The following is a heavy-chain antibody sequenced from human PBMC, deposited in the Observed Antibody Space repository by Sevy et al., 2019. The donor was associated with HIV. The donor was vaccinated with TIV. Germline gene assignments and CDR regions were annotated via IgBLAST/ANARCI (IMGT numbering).Heavy chain of an antibody. Sequence: ASVKVSCKASGYTFSDYYLHWLRLAPGQGFEWMGWINPKTGATKYAQRFQGRVTLSRDTSITTAYMELSSLRSNDAVLFYCARDLVRDEYGYGAFDDWGQGTLVTVSS. CDR1: GYTFSDYY. D-gene: IGHD5-18*01. V-gene: IGHV1-2*02. CDR2: INPKTGAT. CDR3: ARDLVRDEYGYGAFDD. J-gene: IGHJ4*02.